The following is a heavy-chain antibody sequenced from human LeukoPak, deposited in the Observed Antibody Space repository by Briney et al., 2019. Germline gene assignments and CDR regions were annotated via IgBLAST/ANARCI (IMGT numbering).Heavy chain of an antibody. CDR1: GGTFSSYA. V-gene: IGHV1-69*06. Sequence: GASVKVSCKASGGTFSSYAISWVRQAPGQGLEWMGGIIPIFGTANYAQKFQGRVTITADKSTSTAYMKLSSLRSEDTAVYYCARPRDSSGWYGGFDYWGQGTLVTVSS. D-gene: IGHD6-19*01. J-gene: IGHJ4*02. CDR2: IIPIFGTA. CDR3: ARPRDSSGWYGGFDY.